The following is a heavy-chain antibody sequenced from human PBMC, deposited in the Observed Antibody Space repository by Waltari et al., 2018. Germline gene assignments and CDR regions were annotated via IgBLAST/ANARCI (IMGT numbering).Heavy chain of an antibody. V-gene: IGHV3-49*04. CDR2: VSSAIFCATT. CDR3: SVPNSDIWTRYYFALP. Sequence: EVQRVRSGGGFVQPGRSVSISCKCCGLCFSDHPCGVVRQAPGKELECVGFVSSAIFCATTHYAASVKGRFPITRYDSERISYLQMSCLETAYTVVYSCSVPNSDIWTRYYFALPWGQCTLVPVSS. D-gene: IGHD3-9*01. CDR1: GLCFSDHP. J-gene: IGHJ5*02.